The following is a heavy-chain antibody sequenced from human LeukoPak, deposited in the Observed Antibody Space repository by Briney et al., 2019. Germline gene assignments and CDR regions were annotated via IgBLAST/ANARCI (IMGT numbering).Heavy chain of an antibody. CDR2: ISGSGGST. J-gene: IGHJ4*02. D-gene: IGHD3-10*01. Sequence: PSETLSLTCAVSGGSISSGSYSWSWVRQAPGKGLEWVSAISGSGGSTYYADSVKGRFTISRDNSKNTLYLQMNSLRAEDTAVYYCAKDAGLIMVRGVSYYFDYWGQGTLVTVPS. CDR3: AKDAGLIMVRGVSYYFDY. V-gene: IGHV3-23*01. CDR1: GGSISSGSYS.